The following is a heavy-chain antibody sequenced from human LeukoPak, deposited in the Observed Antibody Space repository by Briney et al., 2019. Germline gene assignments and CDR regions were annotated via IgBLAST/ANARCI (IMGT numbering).Heavy chain of an antibody. Sequence: SETLSLTCTVSGGSISSSSYYWGWIRQPPGKGLEWIGSIYYSGSTYYNPPLKSRVTISVDTSKNQFSLKLSSVTAADTAVYYCVVVVAAWDPPSDYYFDYWGQGTLVTVSS. D-gene: IGHD2-15*01. CDR2: IYYSGST. J-gene: IGHJ4*02. CDR3: VVVVAAWDPPSDYYFDY. CDR1: GGSISSSSYY. V-gene: IGHV4-39*01.